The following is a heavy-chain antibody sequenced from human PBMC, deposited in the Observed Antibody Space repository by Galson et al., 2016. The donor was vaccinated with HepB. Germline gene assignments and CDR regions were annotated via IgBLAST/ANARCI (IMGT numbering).Heavy chain of an antibody. V-gene: IGHV3-74*01. Sequence: SLRLSCAAPGFTFSNYVMHWVRQAPGKGLVWVSRINPEGIGIYTLYADYVKGRFTISRDNAKNTLYLDMTSLRADDTGVYYCARDLNWKLFDYWGQGNLVTVSP. CDR3: ARDLNWKLFDY. CDR1: GFTFSNYV. J-gene: IGHJ4*02. CDR2: INPEGIGIYT. D-gene: IGHD1-1*01.